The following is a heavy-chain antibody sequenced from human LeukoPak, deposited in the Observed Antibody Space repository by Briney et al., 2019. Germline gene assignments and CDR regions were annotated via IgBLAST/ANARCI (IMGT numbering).Heavy chain of an antibody. CDR2: ISSKGDIT. D-gene: IGHD3-10*01. Sequence: GGSLRLSCAASGFTFGSYAMHWVRQAPGKGLEFVSAISSKGDITYYANSVKGRFIMSRDNSKNTLYLQMGSLRAEDMAVYYCARWGGGADDWGQGTLVTVSS. CDR1: GFTFGSYA. J-gene: IGHJ4*02. CDR3: ARWGGGADD. V-gene: IGHV3-64*01.